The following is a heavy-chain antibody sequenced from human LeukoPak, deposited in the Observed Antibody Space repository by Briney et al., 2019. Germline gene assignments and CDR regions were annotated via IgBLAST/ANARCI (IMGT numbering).Heavy chain of an antibody. Sequence: GGTLRLSCAASGFTFSSYGMSWVRQAPGKGLEWVSAISGSGGTTYYADSVKGRFTISRDNSENTLYLQMNSLRAEDTAVYYCARATGYLLWGQGTLVTVSS. CDR2: ISGSGGTT. CDR3: ARATGYLL. V-gene: IGHV3-23*01. D-gene: IGHD1-14*01. J-gene: IGHJ4*02. CDR1: GFTFSSYG.